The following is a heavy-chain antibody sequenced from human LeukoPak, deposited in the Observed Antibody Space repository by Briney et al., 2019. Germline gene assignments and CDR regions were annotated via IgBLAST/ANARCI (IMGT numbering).Heavy chain of an antibody. Sequence: SDTLSLTCTVSGGSISSGDYYWSWICQPPGKGLEWIGYIYYSGITYYNPSLKSLVTISVDTSKHQFSLRLSSVTAADTAVYYCARGITYGDYLDYWGQGTLVTVSS. CDR2: IYYSGIT. CDR3: ARGITYGDYLDY. CDR1: GGSISSGDYY. J-gene: IGHJ4*02. D-gene: IGHD4-17*01. V-gene: IGHV4-30-4*02.